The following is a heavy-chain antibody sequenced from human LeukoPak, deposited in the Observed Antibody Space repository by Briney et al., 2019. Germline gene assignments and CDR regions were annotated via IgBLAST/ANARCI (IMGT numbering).Heavy chain of an antibody. D-gene: IGHD6-19*01. Sequence: PSETLSLTCAVYGGSFSGYYWTWIRQPPGKGLEWIGEMNHSGSANYNPSLKSRVTISVDTSKNQCSLRLSSVTAADTAVYYCARARREAVFFDYWGQGTLVTVSS. CDR2: MNHSGSA. V-gene: IGHV4-34*01. CDR3: ARARREAVFFDY. CDR1: GGSFSGYY. J-gene: IGHJ4*02.